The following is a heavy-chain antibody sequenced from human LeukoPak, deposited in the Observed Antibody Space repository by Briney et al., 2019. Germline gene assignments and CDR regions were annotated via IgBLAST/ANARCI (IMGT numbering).Heavy chain of an antibody. J-gene: IGHJ4*02. CDR3: ARDYCSSTSCHFDY. D-gene: IGHD2-2*01. Sequence: ASVKVSCKASGYTFTSYGISWVRQAPGQGLEWMGWISAYNGNTNYAQKLQGRGTMTTDTSTSTAYMELRSLRSDDTAVYYCARDYCSSTSCHFDYWGQGTLVTVSS. CDR1: GYTFTSYG. V-gene: IGHV1-18*01. CDR2: ISAYNGNT.